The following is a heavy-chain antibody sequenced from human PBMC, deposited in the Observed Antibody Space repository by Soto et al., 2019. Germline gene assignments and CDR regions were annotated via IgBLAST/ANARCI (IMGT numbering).Heavy chain of an antibody. Sequence: ASVKVSCKASGYTFTSYAMHWVRQAPGQRLEWMGWINAGNGNTKYSQKFQGRVTITRDTSASTAYMELSSLRSEDTAVYYCARDQGYYYGPGSFDYWGQGTLVTVSS. V-gene: IGHV1-3*01. CDR1: GYTFTSYA. J-gene: IGHJ4*02. D-gene: IGHD3-10*01. CDR2: INAGNGNT. CDR3: ARDQGYYYGPGSFDY.